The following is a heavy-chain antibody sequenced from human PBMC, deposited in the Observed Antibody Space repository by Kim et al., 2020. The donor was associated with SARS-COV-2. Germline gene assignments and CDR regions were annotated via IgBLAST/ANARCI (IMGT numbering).Heavy chain of an antibody. CDR2: ISGSGDST. J-gene: IGHJ1*01. CDR3: AAGWVFQY. CDR1: GFTFSSYA. V-gene: IGHV3-23*01. Sequence: GGSLRLSCAASGFTFSSYAMTWVRQAPGKGLEWVSTISGSGDSTYYADSVKGRFTVSRDNSKNTLFLQMSSLRAEDTAVYYCAAGWVFQYWGQGTLVTVSS. D-gene: IGHD1-26*01.